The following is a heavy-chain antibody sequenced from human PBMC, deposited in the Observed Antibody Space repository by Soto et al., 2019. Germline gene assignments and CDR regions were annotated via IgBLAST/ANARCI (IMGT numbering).Heavy chain of an antibody. CDR1: GFTFSNAW. CDR3: TTKGPYYYDSSGYYGAY. D-gene: IGHD3-22*01. CDR2: IKSKTNGGTT. J-gene: IGHJ4*02. V-gene: IGHV3-15*01. Sequence: GSLLLTCSASGFTFSNAWMSWVRQAPGKGLEWVGLIKSKTNGGTTDYAAPVKGRFTISRDDSKNTLYLQMNSLKTEDTAVYYCTTKGPYYYDSSGYYGAYWGQGTLVTVYS.